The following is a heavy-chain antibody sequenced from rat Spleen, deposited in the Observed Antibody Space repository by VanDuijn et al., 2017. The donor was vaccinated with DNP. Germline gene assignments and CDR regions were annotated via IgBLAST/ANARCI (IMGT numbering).Heavy chain of an antibody. Sequence: EVQLVESGGGLVQPGRSLKLSCAASGFTFSDYNMAWVRQAPKKGLEWVATIIYDGSRTYYRDSVKGRFTISRDNAKSTLYLQMDSLRSEDTATYYCATHPVYRYFDYWGQGVMVTISS. CDR2: IIYDGSRT. V-gene: IGHV5S10*01. J-gene: IGHJ2*01. CDR3: ATHPVYRYFDY. D-gene: IGHD1-6*01. CDR1: GFTFSDYN.